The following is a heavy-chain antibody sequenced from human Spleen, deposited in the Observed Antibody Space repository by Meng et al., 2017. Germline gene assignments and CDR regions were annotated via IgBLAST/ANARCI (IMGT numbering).Heavy chain of an antibody. CDR1: GFTFSSYA. V-gene: IGHV3-23*01. D-gene: IGHD3-22*01. CDR2: ISGSGGST. Sequence: GESLKISCAASGFTFSSYAMSWVRQAPGKGLEWVSAISGSGGSTYYADSVKGRFTISRDNSKNTLYLQMNSLRAEDTAVYYCAKRVGLIYYYDSSGYYFDYWGQGTLVTVSS. J-gene: IGHJ4*02. CDR3: AKRVGLIYYYDSSGYYFDY.